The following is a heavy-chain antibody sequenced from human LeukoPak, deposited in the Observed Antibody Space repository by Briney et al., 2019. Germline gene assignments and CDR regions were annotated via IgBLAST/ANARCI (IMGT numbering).Heavy chain of an antibody. V-gene: IGHV1-46*01. CDR2: INPSGGST. D-gene: IGHD6-13*01. CDR3: ASNLGYSSSWYFT. CDR1: GYTFTSYY. J-gene: IGHJ4*02. Sequence: ASVKVSCKASGYTFTSYYMHWVRQAPGQGLEWMGIINPSGGSTSYAQKFQGRVTITADESTSTAYMELSSLRSEDTAVYYCASNLGYSSSWYFTWGQGTLVTVSS.